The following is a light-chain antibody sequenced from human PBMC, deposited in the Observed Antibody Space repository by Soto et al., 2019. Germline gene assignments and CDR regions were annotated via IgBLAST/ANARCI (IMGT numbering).Light chain of an antibody. Sequence: EIVLTQSPGTLSLFPGERATLSCRASQSVSDFLAWYQQKPGQAPRLLIYDAAKRAPGIPARFSGSGSGTDFTLTISSLXXXXSAVYYCQQRSNWPIFTFGPGTKV. CDR1: QSVSDF. CDR2: DAA. J-gene: IGKJ3*01. CDR3: QQRSNWPIFT. V-gene: IGKV3-11*01.